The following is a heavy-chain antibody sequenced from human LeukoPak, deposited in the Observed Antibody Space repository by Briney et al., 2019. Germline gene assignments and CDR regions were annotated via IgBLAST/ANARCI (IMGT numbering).Heavy chain of an antibody. D-gene: IGHD1-14*01. CDR1: GYTFTGYY. CDR3: AIVTPLGY. J-gene: IGHJ4*02. Sequence: ASVKVSCKASGYTFTGYYMHWVRQAPGQGLEWMGWMNPNSGNTGYAQKFQGRVTMTRNTSISTAYMELSSLRSEDTAVYYCAIVTPLGYWGQGTLVTVSS. CDR2: MNPNSGNT. V-gene: IGHV1-8*02.